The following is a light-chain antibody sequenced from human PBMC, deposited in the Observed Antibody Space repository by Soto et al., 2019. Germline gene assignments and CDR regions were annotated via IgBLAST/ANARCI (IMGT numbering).Light chain of an antibody. CDR3: QQYDTFPRT. CDR2: GAS. CDR1: QSLSSNY. Sequence: EIVLTQSPGTLSLSPGDRATLSRRASQSLSSNYLAWYQQKPGQAPRLLIYGASRRATDIPDRFSGSGSGTDFALTITRLEPADFAVYFCQQYDTFPRTFGQGTKVEIQ. V-gene: IGKV3-20*01. J-gene: IGKJ1*01.